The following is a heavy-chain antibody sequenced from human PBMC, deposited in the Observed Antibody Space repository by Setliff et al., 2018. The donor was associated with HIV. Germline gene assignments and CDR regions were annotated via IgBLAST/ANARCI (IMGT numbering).Heavy chain of an antibody. CDR2: ISPNNAGT. CDR1: GYTSTFD. CDR3: ARQLSNSLDY. Sequence: ASVKVSCKTSGYTSTFDINWVRQAPGQGLEWMGWISPNNAGTRIPRTFRGRVTLTSDTPINTAYMELSGLRSDDTAMYFCARQLSNSLDYWGQGTLVTVS. J-gene: IGHJ4*02. D-gene: IGHD7-27*01. V-gene: IGHV1-2*02.